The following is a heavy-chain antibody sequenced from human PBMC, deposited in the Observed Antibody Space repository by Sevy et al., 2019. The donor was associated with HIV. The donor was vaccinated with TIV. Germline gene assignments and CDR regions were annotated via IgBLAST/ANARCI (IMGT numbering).Heavy chain of an antibody. Sequence: GGFLRLSCAASGFSLSGYGMHWVRQAPGKGLEWVAVIWYDGSNKEYADSVKGRFTISRDNSKNMLYLQMNSLRAEDTAVYYCARESLAVAGIGYYFKYWGQGALVTVSS. CDR3: ARESLAVAGIGYYFKY. CDR1: GFSLSGYG. CDR2: IWYDGSNK. J-gene: IGHJ4*02. V-gene: IGHV3-33*01. D-gene: IGHD6-19*01.